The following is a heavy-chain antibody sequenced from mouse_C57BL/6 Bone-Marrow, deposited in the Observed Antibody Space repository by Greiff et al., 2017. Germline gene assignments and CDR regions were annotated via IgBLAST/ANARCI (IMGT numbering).Heavy chain of an antibody. D-gene: IGHD1-1*01. CDR3: ARYRYGSSLYAMDY. CDR2: ISYSGST. Sequence: EVQLVESGPGLAKPSQTLSLTCSVTGYSITSDYWNWIRKFPGNKLEYMGYISYSGSTYYNPSPKSRISISRDTSKNQYYLQLNSLTTEDTATYYCARYRYGSSLYAMDYWGQGTSVTVSS. J-gene: IGHJ4*01. V-gene: IGHV3-8*01. CDR1: GYSITSDY.